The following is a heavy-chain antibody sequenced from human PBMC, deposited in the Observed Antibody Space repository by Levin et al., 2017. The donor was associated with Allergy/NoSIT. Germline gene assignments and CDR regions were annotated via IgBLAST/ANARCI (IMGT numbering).Heavy chain of an antibody. D-gene: IGHD3-10*01. CDR3: ASARYGSGSPRGDP. Sequence: PGGSLRLSCAASGFTFSSYAMHWVRQAPGKGLEWVAVISYDGSNKYYADSVKGRFTISRDNSKNTLYLQMNSLRAEDTAVYYCASARYGSGSPRGDPWGQGTLVTVSS. CDR1: GFTFSSYA. CDR2: ISYDGSNK. V-gene: IGHV3-30*04. J-gene: IGHJ5*02.